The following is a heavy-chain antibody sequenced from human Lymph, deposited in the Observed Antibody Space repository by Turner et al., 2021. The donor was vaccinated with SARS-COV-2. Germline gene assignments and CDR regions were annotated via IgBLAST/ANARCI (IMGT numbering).Heavy chain of an antibody. CDR2: IHYSGST. V-gene: IGHV4-59*01. CDR3: ARAMGAFGVVTNFDQ. Sequence: HVQLQESGPGLVKPSETLSLTCTASGGSISSYYWSWIRLPPGMGLEWIGYIHYSGSTNYNPSLKGRVTISVDTSKNQFSLKLTSVTAADTAVYYFARAMGAFGVVTNFDQWGQGTLVTVPS. J-gene: IGHJ4*02. D-gene: IGHD3-3*01. CDR1: GGSISSYY.